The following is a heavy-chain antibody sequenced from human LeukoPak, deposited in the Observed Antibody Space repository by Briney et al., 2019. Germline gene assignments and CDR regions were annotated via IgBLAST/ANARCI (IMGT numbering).Heavy chain of an antibody. D-gene: IGHD6-19*01. V-gene: IGHV3-23*01. J-gene: IGHJ4*02. Sequence: GESLRLSCAASGFTFNNYAMSWVRQAPGKGLEWVSGISGSGASTYYADSVKGRFTISRDNSKNTLYLQMNSLRAEDTAVYYCANKGVPIGSGWYAYWGQGTLVTVSS. CDR2: ISGSGAST. CDR1: GFTFNNYA. CDR3: ANKGVPIGSGWYAY.